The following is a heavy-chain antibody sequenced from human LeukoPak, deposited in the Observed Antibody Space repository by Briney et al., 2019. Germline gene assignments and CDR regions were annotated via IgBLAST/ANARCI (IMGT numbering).Heavy chain of an antibody. D-gene: IGHD3-22*01. Sequence: ASVKVSCKASGGTFSSYAIGWVRQAPGQGLEWMGGIIPIFGTANYAQKFQGRVTITADESTSTAYMELSSLRSEDTAVYYCAHYDSSGYFIDYWGQGTLVTVSS. CDR1: GGTFSSYA. V-gene: IGHV1-69*13. CDR2: IIPIFGTA. J-gene: IGHJ4*02. CDR3: AHYDSSGYFIDY.